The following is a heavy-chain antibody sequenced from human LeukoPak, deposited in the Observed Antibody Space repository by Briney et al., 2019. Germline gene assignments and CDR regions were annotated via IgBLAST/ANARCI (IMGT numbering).Heavy chain of an antibody. Sequence: PSETLSLTCTVSGGSISSYYWSWIRQPPGKGLEWIGYISYSGGTNYSPSLKSRVTISVDTSKNQCSLKLSSVTAADTAVYYCARDNTMLRGLWRADYYGMDVWGQGTTVTVSS. CDR2: ISYSGGT. CDR3: ARDNTMLRGLWRADYYGMDV. V-gene: IGHV4-59*01. J-gene: IGHJ6*02. CDR1: GGSISSYY. D-gene: IGHD3-10*01.